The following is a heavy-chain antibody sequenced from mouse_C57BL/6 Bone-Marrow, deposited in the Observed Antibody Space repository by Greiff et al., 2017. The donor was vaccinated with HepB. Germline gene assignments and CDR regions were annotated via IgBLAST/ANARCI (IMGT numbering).Heavy chain of an antibody. CDR2: IRNKANGYTT. Sequence: EVQGVESGGGLVQPGGSLSLSCAASGFTFTDYYMSWVRQPPGKALEWLGFIRNKANGYTTEYSASVKGRFTISRDNSQSILYLQMNALRAEDSATYDCAISNCEYWYFDVWGTGTTVTVSS. V-gene: IGHV7-3*01. J-gene: IGHJ1*03. CDR1: GFTFTDYY. CDR3: AISNCEYWYFDV.